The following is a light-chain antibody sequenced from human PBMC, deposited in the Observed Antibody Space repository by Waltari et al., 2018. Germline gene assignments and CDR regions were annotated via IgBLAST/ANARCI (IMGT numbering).Light chain of an antibody. V-gene: IGLV2-14*03. CDR3: SSYTSSRTYV. CDR2: DVT. Sequence: QSALTQPASVSGSPGQSITISCTGTSSDVGAYDFVSWYQQRPGKAPKLLLYDVTSRPSGVSDHFSGSKSGNTASLTISGLQTEDEADYYCSSYTSSRTYVFGTGTKVTVL. J-gene: IGLJ1*01. CDR1: SSDVGAYDF.